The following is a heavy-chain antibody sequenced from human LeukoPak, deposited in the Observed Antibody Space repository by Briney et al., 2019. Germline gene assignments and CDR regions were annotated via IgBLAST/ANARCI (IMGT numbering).Heavy chain of an antibody. D-gene: IGHD7-27*01. Sequence: PGGSLRLSCAASGFSFSSYSMNWVRQAPGRGLEWISYISSGSRTIFYADSVKGRFTISRYNAKNSLYLLMNSLRADDTAVYYCARESITGDRDFDYWGQGALITVSS. V-gene: IGHV3-48*01. CDR3: ARESITGDRDFDY. CDR2: ISSGSRTI. CDR1: GFSFSSYS. J-gene: IGHJ4*02.